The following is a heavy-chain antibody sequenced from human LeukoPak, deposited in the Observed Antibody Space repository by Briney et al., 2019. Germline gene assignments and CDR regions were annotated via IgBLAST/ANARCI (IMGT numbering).Heavy chain of an antibody. CDR1: GFTFGSYG. CDR2: ITPNADRA. V-gene: IGHV3-23*01. D-gene: IGHD3-22*01. J-gene: IGHJ1*01. CDR3: AIMHGYYDGSGYWVQ. Sequence: PGGSLRLSCAASGFTFGSYGMSWVRQAPGKGLEWVSFITPNADRAAYADSVEGRSTISRDNPRNTLYMQMNSLRDEDTAVYYCAIMHGYYDGSGYWVQWGQGTLVTVSS.